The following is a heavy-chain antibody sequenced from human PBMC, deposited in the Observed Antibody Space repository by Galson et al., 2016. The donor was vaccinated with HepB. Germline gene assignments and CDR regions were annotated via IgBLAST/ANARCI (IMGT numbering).Heavy chain of an antibody. J-gene: IGHJ4*02. CDR3: TTRLGFGRVVHLMGD. V-gene: IGHV3-15*01. CDR1: GFTFTNAW. Sequence: SLRLSCAASGFTFTNAWMNWVRQAPGQGLEWVGRIRSNIDGGTTDYAAPVQGRFIISRDDSKDTLYLQMNGLQTEDTAVYSCTTRLGFGRVVHLMGDWGQGTLVAVSS. D-gene: IGHD3/OR15-3a*01. CDR2: IRSNIDGGTT.